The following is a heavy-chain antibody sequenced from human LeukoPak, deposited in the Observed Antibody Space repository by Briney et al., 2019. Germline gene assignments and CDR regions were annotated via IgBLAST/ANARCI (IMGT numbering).Heavy chain of an antibody. CDR3: ARRYCSGGSCYDWFDS. CDR1: GFTFSSYT. CDR2: ISSSSIYI. J-gene: IGHJ5*01. D-gene: IGHD2-15*01. V-gene: IGHV3-21*01. Sequence: GRSLRLSCAATGFTFSSYTMNWVRQPPGKGLEWVSTISSSSIYIYYADSLNSRFTISRDNAKTSIYVQMNSLRAEDTAVYYCARRYCSGGSCYDWFDSWGQGTLVTVSS.